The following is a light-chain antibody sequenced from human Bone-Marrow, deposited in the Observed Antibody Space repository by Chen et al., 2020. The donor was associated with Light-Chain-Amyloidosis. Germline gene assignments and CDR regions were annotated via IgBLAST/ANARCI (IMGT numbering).Light chain of an antibody. CDR3: QSADSSGTYEVI. J-gene: IGLJ2*01. CDR1: DLPTKY. Sequence: SYELTQPPSVSVSPGQPARITCSGDDLPTKYAYWYQQKPGKAPVLVIHRDTERPSGISERFSGYSSGTTATLTISGVQAEDEADYHCQSADSSGTYEVIFGGGTKLTVL. CDR2: RDT. V-gene: IGLV3-25*03.